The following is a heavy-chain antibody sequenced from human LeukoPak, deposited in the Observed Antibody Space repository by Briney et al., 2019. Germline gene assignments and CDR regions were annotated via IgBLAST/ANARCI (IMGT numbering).Heavy chain of an antibody. CDR1: GYTFTGYY. J-gene: IGHJ4*02. D-gene: IGHD6-19*01. CDR3: ARGGIAVAGSWGDFDY. Sequence: ASVKVSCKASGYTFTGYYMHWVRQAPGQGLEWMGWISAYNGNTNYAQKLQGRVTMTTDTSTSTAYMELRSLRSDDTAVYYCARGGIAVAGSWGDFDYWGQGTLVNVSS. CDR2: ISAYNGNT. V-gene: IGHV1-18*04.